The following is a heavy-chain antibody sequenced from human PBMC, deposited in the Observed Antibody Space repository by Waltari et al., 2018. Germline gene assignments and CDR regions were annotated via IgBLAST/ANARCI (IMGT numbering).Heavy chain of an antibody. Sequence: QVQLQESGPGLVKPSGTLSLTCSVSEYSISTGFYWGWVRQTPGKGLEWIGSSYHPGNTRDTPPLSCRSAVSMDMSKNQFSLRLTAVTAADTAVYYCARHRLDRGDSFDFWGQGVLVTVSS. CDR3: ARHRLDRGDSFDF. CDR2: SYHPGNT. CDR1: EYSISTGFY. D-gene: IGHD3-22*01. J-gene: IGHJ4*02. V-gene: IGHV4-38-2*02.